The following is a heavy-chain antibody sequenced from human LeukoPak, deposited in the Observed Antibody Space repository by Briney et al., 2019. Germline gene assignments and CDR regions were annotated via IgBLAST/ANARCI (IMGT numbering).Heavy chain of an antibody. J-gene: IGHJ4*02. CDR1: GGTFSSYT. V-gene: IGHV1-69*08. D-gene: IGHD3-22*01. Sequence: VASVKVSCKASGGTFSSYTISWVRQAPGQGLEWMGRIIPILGTANYAQKFQGRVTITADKSTSTAYMQLSSLRSEDTAVYYCASRDYYDSSGYNYGGSLDYWGQGTLVTVSS. CDR3: ASRDYYDSSGYNYGGSLDY. CDR2: IIPILGTA.